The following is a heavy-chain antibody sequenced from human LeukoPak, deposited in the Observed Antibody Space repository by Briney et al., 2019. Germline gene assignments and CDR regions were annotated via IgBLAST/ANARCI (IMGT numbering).Heavy chain of an antibody. J-gene: IGHJ1*01. CDR1: GFTFSNFW. Sequence: PGGSLRLSCAASGFTFSNFWMTWIRQAPGKGLEWVANIKQDGIEKYYVDSVEGRLTVSRDNTKNTLFLQMDSLRAEDTAVYYCARGSSGYYCDHFQTWGQGSLVTVSS. V-gene: IGHV3-7*01. CDR2: IKQDGIEK. D-gene: IGHD3-22*01. CDR3: ARGSSGYYCDHFQT.